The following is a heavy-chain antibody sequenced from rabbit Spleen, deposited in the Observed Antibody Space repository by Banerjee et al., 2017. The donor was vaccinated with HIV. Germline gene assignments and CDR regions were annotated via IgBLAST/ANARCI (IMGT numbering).Heavy chain of an antibody. V-gene: IGHV1S45*01. D-gene: IGHD1-1*01. CDR3: ARDTSSSFSSYGMDL. Sequence: QEQLEESGGDLVKPGASLTLPCIASGVSFSGNSYLCCVRQAPGKGLEWIACIDTGSSGFTYFASWAKDRFTISKTSSTTVTLQMTSLTAADTATYFCARDTSSSFSSYGMDLWGPGTLVTVS. CDR2: IDTGSSGFT. J-gene: IGHJ6*01. CDR1: GVSFSGNSY.